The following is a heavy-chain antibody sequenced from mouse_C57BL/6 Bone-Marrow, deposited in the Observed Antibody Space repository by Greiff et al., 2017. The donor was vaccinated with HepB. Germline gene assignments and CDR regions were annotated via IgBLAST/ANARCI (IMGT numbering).Heavy chain of an antibody. D-gene: IGHD2-3*01. Sequence: QVHVKQSGAELARPGASVKLSCKASGYTFTSYGISWVKQRTGQGLEWIGEIYPRSGNTYYNEKFKGKATLTADKSSSTAYMELRSLTSEDSAVYFCARDDGYYGYWGQGTTLTVSS. CDR1: GYTFTSYG. J-gene: IGHJ2*01. V-gene: IGHV1-81*01. CDR3: ARDDGYYGY. CDR2: IYPRSGNT.